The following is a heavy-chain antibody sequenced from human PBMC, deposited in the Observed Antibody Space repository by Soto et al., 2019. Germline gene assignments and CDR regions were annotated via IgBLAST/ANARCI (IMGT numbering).Heavy chain of an antibody. CDR2: ISGSGGST. J-gene: IGHJ4*02. D-gene: IGHD6-13*01. CDR3: AKMYSSSWSHFDY. Sequence: GGSLRLSCAASGFTFSSYAMSWVRQAPGKGLEWVSAISGSGGSTYYADSVKGRFTISRDNSKNTLYLQMNSLRAEDTAVYYCAKMYSSSWSHFDYWGQRTLVNVSS. CDR1: GFTFSSYA. V-gene: IGHV3-23*01.